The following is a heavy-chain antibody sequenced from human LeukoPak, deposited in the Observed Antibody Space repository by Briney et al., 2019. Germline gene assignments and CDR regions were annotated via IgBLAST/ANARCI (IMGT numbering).Heavy chain of an antibody. CDR3: AKESPYYSGRDYYFDY. CDR2: ISNTVGGRT. J-gene: IGHJ4*02. Sequence: GGSLRLSCAASGFAFGNNAMSWVRQAPGKGLEWVSAISNTVGGRTYYADSVKGRFTISRDDSKNTVYLQMNSLRAEDTAVYYCAKESPYYSGRDYYFDYWGPGTLVTVSS. V-gene: IGHV3-23*01. CDR1: GFAFGNNA. D-gene: IGHD3-10*01.